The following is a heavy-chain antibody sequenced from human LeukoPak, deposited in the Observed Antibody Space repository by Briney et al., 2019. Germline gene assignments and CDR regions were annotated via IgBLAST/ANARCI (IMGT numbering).Heavy chain of an antibody. CDR3: ARVGSGCFDY. CDR2: IYYSGSG. V-gene: IGHV4-59*01. Sequence: SETLSLTCTISGGSISTYYWTWIPQPPGKGLEWIAYIYYSGSGNYNPSLKSRVTLSVDTSKNQFSLKLSSVTAADTAVYYCARVGSGCFDYWGQGTLVAVSS. D-gene: IGHD1-26*01. J-gene: IGHJ4*02. CDR1: GGSISTYY.